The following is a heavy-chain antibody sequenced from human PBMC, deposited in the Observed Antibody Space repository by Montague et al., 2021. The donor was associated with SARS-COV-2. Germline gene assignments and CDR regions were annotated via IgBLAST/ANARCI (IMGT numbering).Heavy chain of an antibody. Sequence: SLRLSCAASGFSFNSYNMNWVRQAPGRGLEWVSSISCSSSYIYYADSVKGRFTISRDNAKNSLYLQMNSLSAEDTAVYYCAGFCVSKSCYDDYFYSYGLDVWGQGTTVTVS. V-gene: IGHV3-21*04. CDR3: AGFCVSKSCYDDYFYSYGLDV. J-gene: IGHJ6*02. D-gene: IGHD2-2*01. CDR2: ISCSSSYI. CDR1: GFSFNSYN.